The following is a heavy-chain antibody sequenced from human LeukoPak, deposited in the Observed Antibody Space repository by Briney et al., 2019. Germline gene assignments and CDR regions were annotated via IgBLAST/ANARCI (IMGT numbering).Heavy chain of an antibody. CDR2: VYPGASDP. CDR3: ARHFYYDSRTYYKDYHYYYMDV. CDR1: GYTFSRYW. V-gene: IGHV5-51*01. J-gene: IGHJ6*03. Sequence: GESLKIYCKGSGYTFSRYWIGWVRQMPGKGMEWMGIVYPGASDPIYSPSFQGQVTISADRFIDTAYLQWSSLKASDTAMYYCARHFYYDSRTYYKDYHYYYMDVWGEGTSVTVTS. D-gene: IGHD3-10*01.